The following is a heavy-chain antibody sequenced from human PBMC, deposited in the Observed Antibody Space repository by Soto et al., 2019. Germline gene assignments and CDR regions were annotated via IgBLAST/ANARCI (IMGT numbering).Heavy chain of an antibody. D-gene: IGHD6-19*01. CDR3: ARGIRGGGWYPYYFDY. J-gene: IGHJ4*02. Sequence: QVQLVQSGAEVKKPGASVKVSCKASGYTFITYAMHWVRQAPGQRREGMGWINAGNGNTKYSQKFQGRVSITRDTSARTADRELSSLRSEDTAVYYCARGIRGGGWYPYYFDYWGQGTLVTVSS. CDR1: GYTFITYA. CDR2: INAGNGNT. V-gene: IGHV1-3*01.